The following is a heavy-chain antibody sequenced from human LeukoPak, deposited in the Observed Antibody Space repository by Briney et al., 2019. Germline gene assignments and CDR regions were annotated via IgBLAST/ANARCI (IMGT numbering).Heavy chain of an antibody. J-gene: IGHJ4*02. CDR3: ARDCYSSSWYPSYYFDY. CDR2: IYYGGST. CDR1: GGSISSSSYY. Sequence: NASETLSLTCTVSGGSISSSSYYWGWIRQPPGKGLEWIGSIYYGGSTYYNPSLKSRVTILVDTSKNQFSLKLSSVTAADTAIYYCARDCYSSSWYPSYYFDYWGQGTLVTVSS. D-gene: IGHD6-13*01. V-gene: IGHV4-39*07.